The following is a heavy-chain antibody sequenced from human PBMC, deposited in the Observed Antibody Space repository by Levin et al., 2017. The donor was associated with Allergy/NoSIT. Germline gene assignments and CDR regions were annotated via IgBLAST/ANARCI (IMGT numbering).Heavy chain of an antibody. CDR3: ASHDYGDAGFDY. Sequence: SETLSLTCTVSGGSISSGDYYWSWIRQPPGKGLEWIGYIYYSGSTYYNPSLKSRVTISVDTSKNQFSLKLSSVTAADTAVYYCASHDYGDAGFDYWGQGTLVTVSS. J-gene: IGHJ4*02. CDR1: GGSISSGDYY. D-gene: IGHD4-17*01. CDR2: IYYSGST. V-gene: IGHV4-30-4*01.